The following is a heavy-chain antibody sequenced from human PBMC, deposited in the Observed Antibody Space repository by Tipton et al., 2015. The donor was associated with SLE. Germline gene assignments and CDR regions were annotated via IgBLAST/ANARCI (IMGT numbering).Heavy chain of an antibody. CDR2: INHSGGT. CDR1: GGSFSGYY. J-gene: IGHJ6*03. Sequence: LRLSCAVYGGSFSGYYWSWIRQPPGKGLEWIGEINHSGGTNYNPSLKCRVTISVDTSKNQFSLKLSSVTAADTAVYYCARAPGLDRDYYYYYMDVWGKGTTVTVSS. D-gene: IGHD3/OR15-3a*01. V-gene: IGHV4-34*01. CDR3: ARAPGLDRDYYYYYMDV.